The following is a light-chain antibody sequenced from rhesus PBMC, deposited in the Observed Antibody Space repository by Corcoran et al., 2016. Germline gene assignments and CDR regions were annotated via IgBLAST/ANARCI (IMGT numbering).Light chain of an antibody. CDR3: PQYATSPYS. CDR1: QSISSW. J-gene: IGKJ2*01. Sequence: DIQMTQSPSSLSASVGDTVTITCQVSQSISSWLAWYQQKPGKAPNLLLYKASNLHSGVPSRFSGSGSGTDFTLTISSLQPEDFSTYYCPQYATSPYSFGQGTKVEIK. V-gene: IGKV1-22*01. CDR2: KAS.